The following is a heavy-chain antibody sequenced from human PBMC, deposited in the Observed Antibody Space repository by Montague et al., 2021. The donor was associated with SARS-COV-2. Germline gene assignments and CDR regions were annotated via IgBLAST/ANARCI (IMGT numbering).Heavy chain of an antibody. V-gene: IGHV4-61*01. Sequence: SETLSLTCTVTGDSVISYKYYWSWLPPPPGQERDGVMNICDSRNSNYNPSLHSRVTITIDTSKNQFSLNLMSVTPAATSVYDCVKGSVYPWGQGTLVTVSS. CDR1: GDSVISYKYY. CDR2: ICDSRNS. D-gene: IGHD3-22*01. CDR3: VKGSVYP. J-gene: IGHJ5*02.